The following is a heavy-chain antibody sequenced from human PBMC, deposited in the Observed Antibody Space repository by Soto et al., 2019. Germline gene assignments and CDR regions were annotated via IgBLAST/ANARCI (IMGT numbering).Heavy chain of an antibody. CDR1: GYTFTSYG. V-gene: IGHV1-18*04. D-gene: IGHD6-13*01. Sequence: ASVKVSCKASGYTFTSYGISWGRQAPGQGLEWMGWISAYNGNTNYAQKLQGRVTMTTDTSTSTAYMELRSLRSDDTAVYYCARDGGGIAAAGTGYYYGMDVWGQGTTVTVSS. J-gene: IGHJ6*02. CDR2: ISAYNGNT. CDR3: ARDGGGIAAAGTGYYYGMDV.